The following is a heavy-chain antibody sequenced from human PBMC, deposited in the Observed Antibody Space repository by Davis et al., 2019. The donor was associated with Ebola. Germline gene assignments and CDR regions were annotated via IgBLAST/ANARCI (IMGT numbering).Heavy chain of an antibody. Sequence: SETLSLTCAVYGGSFSGYYWSWIRQPPGKGLEWIGEINHSGSTNYNPSLKSRVTISVDTSKNQFPLKLSSVTAADTAVYYCARGRDGSAYYYGMDVWGQGTTVTVSS. CDR1: GGSFSGYY. D-gene: IGHD3-10*01. CDR2: INHSGST. CDR3: ARGRDGSAYYYGMDV. J-gene: IGHJ6*02. V-gene: IGHV4-34*01.